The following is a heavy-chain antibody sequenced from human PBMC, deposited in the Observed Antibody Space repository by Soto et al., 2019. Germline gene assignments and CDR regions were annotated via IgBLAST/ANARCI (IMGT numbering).Heavy chain of an antibody. CDR1: GYTFTGYY. Sequence: ASVKVSCKASGYTFTGYYMHWVGQAPGQGLEWMGWINPNSGGTNYAQKFQGRVTMTRDTSISTAYMELSRLRSDDTAVYYCARGLVVVPAAMKSDYYYGMDVWGQGTTVTVSS. V-gene: IGHV1-2*02. CDR2: INPNSGGT. D-gene: IGHD2-2*01. J-gene: IGHJ6*02. CDR3: ARGLVVVPAAMKSDYYYGMDV.